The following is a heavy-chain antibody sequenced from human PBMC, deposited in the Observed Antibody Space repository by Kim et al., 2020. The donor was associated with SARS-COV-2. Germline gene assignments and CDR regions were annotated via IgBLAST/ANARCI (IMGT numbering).Heavy chain of an antibody. CDR3: ARAPFYGIAAAGLDYYYSGLDG. Sequence: SETLSLTCTVAVGSSNSGGYYWHWILPPSWKGLEWLGSICHIVGPTYSAVLKILLTRSLESAENQLSLKLRSLTAADTAVYYCARAPFYGIAAAGLDYYYSGLDGWGPGTTVTVSS. V-gene: IGHV4-31*01. CDR1: VGSSNSGGYY. D-gene: IGHD6-13*01. CDR2: ICHIVGP. J-gene: IGHJ6*01.